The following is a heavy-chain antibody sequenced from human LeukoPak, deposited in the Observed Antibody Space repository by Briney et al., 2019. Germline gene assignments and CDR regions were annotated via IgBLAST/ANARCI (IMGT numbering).Heavy chain of an antibody. Sequence: PSQTLSLTCAVSGGSISSGGYSWSWIRQPPGKGLEWIGYIYHSGSTYYNPSLKSRVTISVDRSKNQFSLKLSSVTAADTAVYYCARKYDSSGYYVYWGQGTLVTVSS. CDR1: GGSISSGGYS. D-gene: IGHD3-22*01. CDR3: ARKYDSSGYYVY. J-gene: IGHJ4*02. CDR2: IYHSGST. V-gene: IGHV4-30-2*01.